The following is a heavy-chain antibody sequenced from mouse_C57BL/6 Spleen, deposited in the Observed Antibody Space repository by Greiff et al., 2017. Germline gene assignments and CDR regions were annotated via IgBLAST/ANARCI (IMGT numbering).Heavy chain of an antibody. CDR3: ARDGYYDYDVGAMDY. Sequence: EVKLVESGGGLVKPGGSLKLSCAASGFTFSSYAMSWVRQTPEKRLEWVATISDGGSYTYYPDNVTGRFTISSDNAKNNLYLQMSHLKSEDTAMYYCARDGYYDYDVGAMDYWGQGTSVTVSS. V-gene: IGHV5-4*01. CDR1: GFTFSSYA. J-gene: IGHJ4*01. CDR2: ISDGGSYT. D-gene: IGHD2-4*01.